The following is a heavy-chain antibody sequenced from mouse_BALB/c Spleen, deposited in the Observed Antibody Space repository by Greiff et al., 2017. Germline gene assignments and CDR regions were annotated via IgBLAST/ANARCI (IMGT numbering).Heavy chain of an antibody. V-gene: IGHV14-3*02. D-gene: IGHD2-4*01. Sequence: EVKVVESGAELVKPGASVKLSCTASGFNIKDTYMHWVKQRPEQGLEWIGRIDPANGNTKYDPKFQGKATITADTSSNTAYLQLSSLTSEDTAVYYCASYDYGDYWGQGTTLTVSS. J-gene: IGHJ2*01. CDR3: ASYDYGDY. CDR2: IDPANGNT. CDR1: GFNIKDTY.